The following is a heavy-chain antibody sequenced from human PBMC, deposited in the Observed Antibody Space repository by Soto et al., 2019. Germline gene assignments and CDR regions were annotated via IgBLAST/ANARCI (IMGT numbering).Heavy chain of an antibody. CDR1: GVSLSTSGMR. V-gene: IGHV2-70*04. J-gene: IGHJ5*02. CDR2: IDWDDDK. Sequence: SGPTLVNPTQTLTLTCTFSGVSLSTSGMRVSWIRQPPGKALEWLARIDWDDDKFYRTSLRTRLTISKDTSRNQVVLTMTNMDPVDTATYYCAKTGTDGSWFDPWGQGTLVTVSS. D-gene: IGHD1-1*01. CDR3: AKTGTDGSWFDP.